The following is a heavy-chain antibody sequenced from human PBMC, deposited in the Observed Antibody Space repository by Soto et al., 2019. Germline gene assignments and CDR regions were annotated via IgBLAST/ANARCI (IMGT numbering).Heavy chain of an antibody. D-gene: IGHD3-16*02. CDR2: IKSKTDGGTT. J-gene: IGHJ4*02. CDR3: TTMDYVWGSYRYRGFDC. CDR1: GFTFSNAW. Sequence: GWSLRLSCAASGFTFSNAWMSWVRQAPGKXLEWVGRIKSKTDGGTTDYAAPVKGRFTISRDDSKNTLYLQMNSLKTEDTAVYYCTTMDYVWGSYRYRGFDCWGQGTLVTVSS. V-gene: IGHV3-15*01.